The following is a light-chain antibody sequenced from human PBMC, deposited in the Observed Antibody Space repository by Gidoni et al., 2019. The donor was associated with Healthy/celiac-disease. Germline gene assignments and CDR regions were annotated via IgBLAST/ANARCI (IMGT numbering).Light chain of an antibody. J-gene: IGLJ3*02. V-gene: IGLV1-47*01. CDR2: RNN. CDR3: AAWDDSLSGWV. CDR1: SSNIGSNY. Sequence: SVLTQPPSASGTPGQGVTISCSGSSSNIGSNYVYWYQQLPGTAPKLLIYRNNQRPSGVPDRFSGSKSGTSASLAISGLRSEDEADYYCAAWDDSLSGWVFGGGTKLTVL.